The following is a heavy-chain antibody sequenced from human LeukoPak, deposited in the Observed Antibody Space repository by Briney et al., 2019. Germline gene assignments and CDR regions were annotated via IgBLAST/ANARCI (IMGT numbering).Heavy chain of an antibody. CDR3: ATEPPSRGGDCFGY. Sequence: PGGSLRLSCAASGFTVSSNYMSWVRQAPGKGLEWVSVIYSGGTTYYADSVKGRFTISRDNSKSTLYLQMNSLRAADTAVYYCATEPPSRGGDCFGYWGQGTLVTVSS. V-gene: IGHV3-53*01. CDR1: GFTVSSNY. D-gene: IGHD2-21*01. J-gene: IGHJ4*02. CDR2: IYSGGTT.